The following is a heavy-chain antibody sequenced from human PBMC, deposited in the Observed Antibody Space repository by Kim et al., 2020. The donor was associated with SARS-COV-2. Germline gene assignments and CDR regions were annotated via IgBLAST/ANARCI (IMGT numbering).Heavy chain of an antibody. J-gene: IGHJ4*02. V-gene: IGHV3-7*01. CDR1: GFTFSSNW. CDR2: LNKDGTTK. D-gene: IGHD1-26*01. Sequence: RGSLRLSCAASGFTFSSNWMSWVRQAPGKRLEWVANLNKDGTTKYYVDSVKGRFTISRDNAKNSLYLQMNSLRVEDTAVYYCTRLMPGIAGDIYHFWGQGPLVTVSS. CDR3: TRLMPGIAGDIYHF.